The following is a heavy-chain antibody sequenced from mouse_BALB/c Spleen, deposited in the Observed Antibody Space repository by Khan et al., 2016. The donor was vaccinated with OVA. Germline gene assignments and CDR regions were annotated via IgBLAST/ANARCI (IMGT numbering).Heavy chain of an antibody. CDR2: IYFSGSI. J-gene: IGHJ4*01. CDR3: TIDGNDMDY. Sequence: EVQLQESGPDLVKPSQSLSLTCTVTGYSITSGYAWHWIRQFPGNKLEWMAYIYFSGSINYNPSLKSQISVTRDTSKNQFFLQLNSVTSEDTATYYCTIDGNDMDYWGQGTSVTVSS. D-gene: IGHD2-1*01. CDR1: GYSITSGYA. V-gene: IGHV3-1*02.